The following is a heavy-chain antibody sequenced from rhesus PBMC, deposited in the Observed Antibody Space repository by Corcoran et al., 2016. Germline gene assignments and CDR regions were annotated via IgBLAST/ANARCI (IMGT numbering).Heavy chain of an antibody. CDR1: SGPFSDFW. CDR3: ARYSYDDVPPDH. V-gene: IGHV4-80*01. Sequence: QVQLQESGPGLVKPSETLSLTCAVSSGPFSDFWWSLPRLAPGMGLEEIGENRGDSGDTNSNPYLKSRVTISRDASRTHFSLKLTSVTAADTAVYYCARYSYDDVPPDHWGQGVLVTVSS. D-gene: IGHD3-9*01. J-gene: IGHJ4*01. CDR2: NRGDSGDT.